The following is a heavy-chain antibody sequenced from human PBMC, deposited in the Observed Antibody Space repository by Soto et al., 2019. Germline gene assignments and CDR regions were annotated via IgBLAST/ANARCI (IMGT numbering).Heavy chain of an antibody. V-gene: IGHV4-61*05. Sequence: PSETLSLTCTVSGGSISSSSYYWGWIRQPPGKGLEWIGYIYYSGRTNYNPSLKSRVTISVDTSENQFSLKLRSVTAADTAVYYCARGVEMTTKILDYWSQGTLVTVSS. CDR3: ARGVEMTTKILDY. CDR2: IYYSGRT. J-gene: IGHJ4*02. D-gene: IGHD4-4*01. CDR1: GGSISSSSYY.